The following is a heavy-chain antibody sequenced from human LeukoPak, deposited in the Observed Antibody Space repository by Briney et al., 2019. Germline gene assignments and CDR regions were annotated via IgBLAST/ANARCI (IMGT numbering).Heavy chain of an antibody. CDR1: GFTFRSYA. CDR2: ISGSGGST. CDR3: AKADYGSGSPS. J-gene: IGHJ4*02. D-gene: IGHD3-10*01. V-gene: IGHV3-23*01. Sequence: PGGSLRLSCAASGFTFRSYAMSWVRQAPGKGLEWVSAISGSGGSTYYADSVKGRFTISRDNSKNTLNLQMNSLRAEDTAIYYCAKADYGSGSPSWGQGTLVTVSS.